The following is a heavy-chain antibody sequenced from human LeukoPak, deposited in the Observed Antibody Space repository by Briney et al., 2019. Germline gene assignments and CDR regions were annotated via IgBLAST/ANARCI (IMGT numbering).Heavy chain of an antibody. J-gene: IGHJ4*02. CDR2: IYSGGST. CDR3: ARDKTAMADPFDY. CDR1: GFTVSSNY. Sequence: TGGALRLSCAASGFTVSSNYMNWVRQAPGKGLEWVPVIYSGGSTYYADSVKGRFTISRDNSKNTVYLQMNSLRAEDTAVYYCARDKTAMADPFDYWGQGTLVTVSS. V-gene: IGHV3-66*01. D-gene: IGHD6-19*01.